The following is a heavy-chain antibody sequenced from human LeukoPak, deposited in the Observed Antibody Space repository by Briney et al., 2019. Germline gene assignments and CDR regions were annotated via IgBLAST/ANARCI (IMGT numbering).Heavy chain of an antibody. V-gene: IGHV3-30*04. D-gene: IGHD3-22*01. CDR3: ARVSWDGSGYYPQFDS. CDR2: ISYDGSNK. CDR1: GFTFSTYA. J-gene: IGHJ4*02. Sequence: GGSLRLSCAASGFTFSTYAMHWVRQAPGKGLEWMAVISYDGSNKYYADSVKGRFTISRDNSKDTLYLQMNSLSPEDTAVYYCARVSWDGSGYYPQFDSWGQGTLVTVSS.